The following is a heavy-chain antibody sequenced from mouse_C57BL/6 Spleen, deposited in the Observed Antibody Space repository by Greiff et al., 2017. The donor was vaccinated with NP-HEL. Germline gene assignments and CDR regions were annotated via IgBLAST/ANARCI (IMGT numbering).Heavy chain of an antibody. Sequence: EVKLMESGGGLVKPGGSLKLSCAASGFTFSDYGMHWVRQAPEKGLEWVAYISSGSSTIYYADTGKGRFTISRDNAKNTLFLQMTSLRSEDTAMYYCARSKLGRYCDVWGTGTTVTVSS. V-gene: IGHV5-17*01. CDR1: GFTFSDYG. CDR3: ARSKLGRYCDV. CDR2: ISSGSSTI. D-gene: IGHD4-1*01. J-gene: IGHJ1*03.